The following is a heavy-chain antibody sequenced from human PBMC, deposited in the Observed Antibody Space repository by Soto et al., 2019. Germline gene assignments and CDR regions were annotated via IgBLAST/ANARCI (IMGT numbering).Heavy chain of an antibody. Sequence: SGTLSLTCAVYGGSFSGYYWGWVRPPPGEGLGWIGEINHSGSTNYNPSLKSRVTISVDTSKNQFSLKLSSVTAADTAVYYCARGRDSSSWYDYYYYYGMDVWGQGTTVTVSS. CDR2: INHSGST. J-gene: IGHJ6*02. D-gene: IGHD6-13*01. V-gene: IGHV4-34*01. CDR3: ARGRDSSSWYDYYYYYGMDV. CDR1: GGSFSGYY.